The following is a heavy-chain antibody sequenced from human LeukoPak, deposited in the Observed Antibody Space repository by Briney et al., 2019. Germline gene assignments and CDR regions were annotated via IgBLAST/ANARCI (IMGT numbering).Heavy chain of an antibody. CDR1: GYTFTSYG. D-gene: IGHD2-2*01. Sequence: ASVKVSCKASGYTFTSYGISWVRQAPGQGLEWMGWISAYNGNTNYAQKRQGRVTMTTDTSTSTAYMELRSLRSDDTAVYYCARNGDQLLHPYNWFDPWGQGTLVTVSS. CDR3: ARNGDQLLHPYNWFDP. J-gene: IGHJ5*02. CDR2: ISAYNGNT. V-gene: IGHV1-18*01.